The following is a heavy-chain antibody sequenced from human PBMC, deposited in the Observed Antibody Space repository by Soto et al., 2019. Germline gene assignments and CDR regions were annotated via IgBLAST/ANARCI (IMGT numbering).Heavy chain of an antibody. CDR3: ARALINYDFWSGYYPHHDAFDI. D-gene: IGHD3-3*01. J-gene: IGHJ3*02. CDR2: ISSSGSTI. Sequence: PGGSLRLSCAASGFTFSDYYMSCIRQAPGKGLEWVSYISSSGSTIYYADSVKGRFTTSRDNAKNSLYLQMNSLRAEDTAVYYCARALINYDFWSGYYPHHDAFDIWGQGTMVTVSS. V-gene: IGHV3-11*01. CDR1: GFTFSDYY.